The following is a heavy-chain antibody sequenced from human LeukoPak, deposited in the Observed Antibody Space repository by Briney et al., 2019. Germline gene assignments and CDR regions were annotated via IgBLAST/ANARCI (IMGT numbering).Heavy chain of an antibody. J-gene: IGHJ5*02. Sequence: SETLSLTCTVSGGSISSYYWSWIRQPPGKGLEWIGYIYYSGSTNYNPSLKSRVTISVDTSKNQFSLKLNSVTAADAAVYYCARDSGFSYYYDSSGWGFDPWGQGTLVTVSS. CDR1: GGSISSYY. CDR2: IYYSGST. V-gene: IGHV4-59*01. D-gene: IGHD3-22*01. CDR3: ARDSGFSYYYDSSGWGFDP.